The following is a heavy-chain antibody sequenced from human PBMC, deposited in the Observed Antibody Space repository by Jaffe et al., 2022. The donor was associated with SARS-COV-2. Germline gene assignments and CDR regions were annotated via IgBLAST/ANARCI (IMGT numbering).Heavy chain of an antibody. Sequence: QVQLQESGPGLVKPSETLSLTCTVSGGSISSYYWSWIRQPPGKGLEWIGYIYYSGSTNYNPSLKSRVTISVDTSKNQFSLKLSSVTAADTAVYYCARVKKNYYYGMDVWGQGTTVTVSS. V-gene: IGHV4-59*01. J-gene: IGHJ6*02. CDR1: GGSISSYY. CDR2: IYYSGST. CDR3: ARVKKNYYYGMDV.